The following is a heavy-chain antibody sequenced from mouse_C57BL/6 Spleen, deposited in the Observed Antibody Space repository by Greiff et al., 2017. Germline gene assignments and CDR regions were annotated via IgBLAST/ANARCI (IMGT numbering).Heavy chain of an antibody. CDR1: GFNIKDDY. J-gene: IGHJ3*01. D-gene: IGHD1-1*01. Sequence: VQLQQSGAELVRPGASVKLSCTASGFNIKDDYMHWVKQRPEQGLEWIGWIDPENGDTEYASKFQGKATITADTSSNTAYLQLSSLTSEDTAVYFSTIGSSSWFAYWGQGTLVTVSA. CDR3: TIGSSSWFAY. V-gene: IGHV14-4*01. CDR2: IDPENGDT.